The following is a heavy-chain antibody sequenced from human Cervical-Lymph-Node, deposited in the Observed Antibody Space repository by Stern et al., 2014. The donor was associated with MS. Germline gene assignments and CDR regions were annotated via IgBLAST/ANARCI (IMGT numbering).Heavy chain of an antibody. J-gene: IGHJ5*02. V-gene: IGHV1-69*01. Sequence: QLVQSGAEVTQPGFSVKVSCKASGGTFSKFPSSWVRQAPGQGLEWMGGIFPDFGTPTYAQEFRGRVTIPADVSTSTVYMELSSLRSDDTAVYYCALSSETSDRWYSLGYDLWGQGTLVTVSS. CDR3: ALSSETSDRWYSLGYDL. CDR1: GGTFSKFP. CDR2: IFPDFGTP. D-gene: IGHD6-13*01.